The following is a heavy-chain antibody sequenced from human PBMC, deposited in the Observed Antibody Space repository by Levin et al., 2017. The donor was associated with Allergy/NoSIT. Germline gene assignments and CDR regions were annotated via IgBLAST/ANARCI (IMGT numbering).Heavy chain of an antibody. CDR2: IYSGGST. CDR3: ARLTWFGQYFDY. Sequence: SCAASGFTVNTYYMSWVRQAPGKGLEWVSLIYSGGSTYYADSVKGRFTISRDNSKNTLYLQMNRLTTEDTAVYFCARLTWFGQYFDYWGQGTLVTVSS. J-gene: IGHJ4*02. V-gene: IGHV3-66*02. CDR1: GFTVNTYY. D-gene: IGHD3-10*01.